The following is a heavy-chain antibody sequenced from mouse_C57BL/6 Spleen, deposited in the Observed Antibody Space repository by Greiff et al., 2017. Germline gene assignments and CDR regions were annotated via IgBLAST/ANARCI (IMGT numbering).Heavy chain of an antibody. V-gene: IGHV10-1*01. D-gene: IGHD1-1*01. Sequence: VQLKESGGGLVQPKGSLKLSCAASGFSFNTYAMNWVRQAPGKGLEWVARIRSKSNNYATYYADSVKDRFTISRDDSESMLYLQMNNLKTEDTAMYYCVSPYYYGSSSFAYWGQGTLVTVSA. CDR3: VSPYYYGSSSFAY. CDR2: IRSKSNNYAT. J-gene: IGHJ3*01. CDR1: GFSFNTYA.